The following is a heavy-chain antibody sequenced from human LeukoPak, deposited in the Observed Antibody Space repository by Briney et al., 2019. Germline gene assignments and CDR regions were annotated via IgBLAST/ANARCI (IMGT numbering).Heavy chain of an antibody. CDR1: GFTFSSHD. CDR2: IGTAGNT. CDR3: ARSKSYSSGWTDFDW. V-gene: IGHV3-13*01. J-gene: IGHJ4*02. Sequence: GGSLRLSCAGSGFTFSSHDMHWVRQPTGKGLEWVSVIGTAGNTYYADSVKGRFTISRENARNSLLLQMDNLRAEDTAVYYCARSKSYSSGWTDFDWWGQGTLVTVSS. D-gene: IGHD6-19*01.